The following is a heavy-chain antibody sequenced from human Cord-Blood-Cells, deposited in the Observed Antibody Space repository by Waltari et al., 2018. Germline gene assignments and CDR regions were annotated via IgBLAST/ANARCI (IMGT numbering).Heavy chain of an antibody. V-gene: IGHV4-59*11. J-gene: IGHJ4*02. CDR1: GGSISSHY. Sequence: QVQLQESGPGLVKPSETLSLTCTVSGGSISSHYWSWIRQPPGKGLEWIGYIYYSGSTNYNPSLKSRVTISVDTSKNQFSLKLSSVTAADTAMYHCARDVEGFDYWGQGTLVTVSS. CDR2: IYYSGST. CDR3: ARDVEGFDY. D-gene: IGHD2-15*01.